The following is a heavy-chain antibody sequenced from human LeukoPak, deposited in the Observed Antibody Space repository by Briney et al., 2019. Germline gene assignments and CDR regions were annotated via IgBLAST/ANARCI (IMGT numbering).Heavy chain of an antibody. CDR3: AKEVYYYMDV. CDR1: GFTFDDYA. Sequence: GGSLRLSCAASGFTFDDYAMHWVRQAPGKGLEWVSGISWNSGSIGYADSVKGRFTISRDNAKNSLCLQMNSLRAEDTALYYCAKEVYYYMDVWGKGTTVTISS. V-gene: IGHV3-9*01. CDR2: ISWNSGSI. J-gene: IGHJ6*03.